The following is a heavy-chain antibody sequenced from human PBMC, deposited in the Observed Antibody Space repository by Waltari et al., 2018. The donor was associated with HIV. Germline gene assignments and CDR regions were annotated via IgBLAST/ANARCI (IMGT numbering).Heavy chain of an antibody. J-gene: IGHJ6*02. D-gene: IGHD3-10*01. CDR3: ARGQYYSMDV. Sequence: EVQLVESGGGLVQPGGSLRLSCSASGFTFSSYWMHWVRQAPGKGLVWVSGINRDGSTIRYADSVKGRFTISRDNAKNTLYLQMNSLRAEDTALYYCARGQYYSMDVWGQGTTVTV. CDR1: GFTFSSYW. V-gene: IGHV3-74*01. CDR2: INRDGSTI.